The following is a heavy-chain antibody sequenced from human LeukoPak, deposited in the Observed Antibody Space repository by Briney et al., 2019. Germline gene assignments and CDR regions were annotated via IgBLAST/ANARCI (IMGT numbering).Heavy chain of an antibody. CDR3: ARESGGAVALGLDY. J-gene: IGHJ4*02. Sequence: GASVKVSCKASGYTFTSYGISWVRQAPGQGLEWMGWISAYNGNTNYAQKLQGRVTMTTDTSTSTAYMELRSLRSDDTAVYYCARESGGAVALGLDYWGQGTLVTVSS. CDR1: GYTFTSYG. CDR2: ISAYNGNT. V-gene: IGHV1-18*01. D-gene: IGHD6-19*01.